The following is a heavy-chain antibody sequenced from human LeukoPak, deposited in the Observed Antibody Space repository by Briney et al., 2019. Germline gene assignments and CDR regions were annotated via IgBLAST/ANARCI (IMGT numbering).Heavy chain of an antibody. CDR2: INPNSGGT. D-gene: IGHD6-19*01. Sequence: GASVKVSCKASGGTFSSYAISWVRQASGQGLEWMGWINPNSGGTNYAQKFQGRVTMTRDTSISTAYMELSRLRSDDTAVYYCARGPTSIAVAGRIDYWGQGTLVTVSS. V-gene: IGHV1-2*02. J-gene: IGHJ4*02. CDR1: GGTFSSYA. CDR3: ARGPTSIAVAGRIDY.